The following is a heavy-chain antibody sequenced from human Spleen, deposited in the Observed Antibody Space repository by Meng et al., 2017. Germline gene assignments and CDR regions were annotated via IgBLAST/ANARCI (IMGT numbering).Heavy chain of an antibody. D-gene: IGHD2-21*01. J-gene: IGHJ4*02. V-gene: IGHV1-2*06. CDR2: INPDTGDT. CDR1: GSTFTAYY. CDR3: ARDENISLGKLFGDY. Sequence: VRLVHSGVKFTKPGAPVKVSCKPSGSTFTAYYIRWVRQAPGQGLEWMGHINPDTGDTLYAQKFQGRVSMTGDTSISTAYVELSGLRSDDTAVYYCARDENISLGKLFGDYWGQGTLVTVSS.